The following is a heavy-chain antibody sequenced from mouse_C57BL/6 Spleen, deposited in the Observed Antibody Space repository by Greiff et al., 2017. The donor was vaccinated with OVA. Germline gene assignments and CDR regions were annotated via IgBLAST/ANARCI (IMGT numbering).Heavy chain of an antibody. V-gene: IGHV8-12*01. J-gene: IGHJ2*01. Sequence: QVTLKESGPGILQSSQTLSLTCSFSGFSLSTSGMGVSWIRQPSGKGLEWLAHIYWDDDKRYNPSLKSRLTISKDTSRNQVFLKITSVDTADTATYYCARSTTVVAYYFDYWGQGTTLTVSS. CDR1: GFSLSTSGMG. CDR3: ARSTTVVAYYFDY. D-gene: IGHD1-1*01. CDR2: IYWDDDK.